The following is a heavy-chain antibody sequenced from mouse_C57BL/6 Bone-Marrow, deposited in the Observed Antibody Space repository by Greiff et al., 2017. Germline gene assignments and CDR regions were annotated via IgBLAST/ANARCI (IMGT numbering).Heavy chain of an antibody. V-gene: IGHV1-59*01. D-gene: IGHD4-1*01. J-gene: IGHJ3*01. CDR1: GYTFTSYW. CDR3: ARIGNGLRGAWFAY. Sequence: QVQLQQPGAELVRPGTSVKLSCKASGYTFTSYWMHWVKQRPGQGLEWIGVIDPSDSYTNYNQKFKGKATLTVDTSSSTAYMQLSSLTSEDSAVYYCARIGNGLRGAWFAYWGQGTLVTVSA. CDR2: IDPSDSYT.